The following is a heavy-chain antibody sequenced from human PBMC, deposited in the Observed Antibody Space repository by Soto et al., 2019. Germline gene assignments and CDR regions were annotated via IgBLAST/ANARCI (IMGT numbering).Heavy chain of an antibody. J-gene: IGHJ4*02. CDR2: ISYDGSNK. Sequence: GGSLRLSCAASGFTFSSYGMHWVRQAPGKGLEWVAVISYDGSNKYYADSVKGRFTISRDNSKNTLYLQMNSLRAEDTAVYYCAKWDQLELNPTEDYWGQGTLVTVSS. CDR1: GFTFSSYG. CDR3: AKWDQLELNPTEDY. V-gene: IGHV3-30*18. D-gene: IGHD1-1*01.